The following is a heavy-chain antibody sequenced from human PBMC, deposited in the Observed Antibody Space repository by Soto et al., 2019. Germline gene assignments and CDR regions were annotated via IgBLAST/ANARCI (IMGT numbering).Heavy chain of an antibody. D-gene: IGHD3-10*01. Sequence: ASVKVSCKASGYSFPAYGISWVRQAPGQGLEWMGWISAYNGHTNSAQNLQGRVTMTTDTSTSTAYMELRSLRSDDTAVYYCARAERGYYPNYWGQGTLVTVSS. CDR3: ARAERGYYPNY. CDR1: GYSFPAYG. V-gene: IGHV1-18*04. CDR2: ISAYNGHT. J-gene: IGHJ4*02.